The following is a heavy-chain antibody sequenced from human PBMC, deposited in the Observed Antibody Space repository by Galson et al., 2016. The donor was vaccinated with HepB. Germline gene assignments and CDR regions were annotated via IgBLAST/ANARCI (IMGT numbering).Heavy chain of an antibody. Sequence: SLRLSCAASGFAFSSYSVNWVRQAPGKGLEWVAGITKNGGLIFYGESVKGRFTISRDNAKNSVYLQMNSLRVEDTAVYYCTKWDWISGDLLTGYSVDYWGPGILVSVSS. CDR1: GFAFSSYS. D-gene: IGHD3-9*01. V-gene: IGHV3-21*01. CDR3: TKWDWISGDLLTGYSVDY. CDR2: ITKNGGLI. J-gene: IGHJ4*02.